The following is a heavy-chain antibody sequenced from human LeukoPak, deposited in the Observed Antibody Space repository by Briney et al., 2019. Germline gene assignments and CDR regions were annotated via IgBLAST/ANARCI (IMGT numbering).Heavy chain of an antibody. CDR3: ARALGYCSGGSCYSGSLDY. Sequence: PGGSLRLSCAASGFTVSSNYMSWVRQAPGKGLEWVSVIYSGGSTYYADSVKGRFTISRHNSKNTLYLQMNSLRAEDTAVYYCARALGYCSGGSCYSGSLDYWGQGTLVTVSS. CDR1: GFTVSSNY. CDR2: IYSGGST. J-gene: IGHJ4*02. D-gene: IGHD2-15*01. V-gene: IGHV3-53*04.